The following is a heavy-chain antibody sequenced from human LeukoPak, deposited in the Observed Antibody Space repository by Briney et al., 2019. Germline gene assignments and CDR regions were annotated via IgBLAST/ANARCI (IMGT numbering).Heavy chain of an antibody. CDR2: IYYSGST. Sequence: SETLSLTCTVSGYSISSGYYWGWIRQPPGKGLEWIGSIYYSGSTYYNPSLKSRVTISVDTSKNQFSLKLSSVTAADTAVYYCARHADPLWFGELFGYYYYYYMDVWGKGTTVTISS. V-gene: IGHV4-38-2*02. D-gene: IGHD3-10*01. CDR1: GYSISSGYY. J-gene: IGHJ6*03. CDR3: ARHADPLWFGELFGYYYYYYMDV.